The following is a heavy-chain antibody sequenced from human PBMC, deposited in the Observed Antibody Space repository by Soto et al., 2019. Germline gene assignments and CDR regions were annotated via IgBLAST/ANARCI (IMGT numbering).Heavy chain of an antibody. CDR3: ARDTSVADPKYYFDH. J-gene: IGHJ4*02. CDR1: GYTFTGYY. D-gene: IGHD6-19*01. Sequence: ASVKVSCKASGYTFTGYYMHWVRQAPGQGLERMGWINPNSGGTNYAQMFQGWVTMTRDTSISTAYMELSRLRSDDTAVYYCARDTSVADPKYYFDHWGQGTLVTVSS. CDR2: INPNSGGT. V-gene: IGHV1-2*04.